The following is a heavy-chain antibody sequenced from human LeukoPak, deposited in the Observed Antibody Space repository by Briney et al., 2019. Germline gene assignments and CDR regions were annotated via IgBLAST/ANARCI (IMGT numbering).Heavy chain of an antibody. CDR1: GGSISSGDYY. CDR2: IYYSGST. V-gene: IGHV4-30-4*08. CDR3: ARDPAGIQLWLKGGLNWFDP. Sequence: PSETLSLTCTVSGGSISSGDYYWSWIRQPPGKGLEWIGYIYYSGSTYYNPSLKSRVTISVDTSKNQFSLKLSSVTAADTAVYYCARDPAGIQLWLKGGLNWFDPWGQGTLVTVSS. J-gene: IGHJ5*02. D-gene: IGHD5-18*01.